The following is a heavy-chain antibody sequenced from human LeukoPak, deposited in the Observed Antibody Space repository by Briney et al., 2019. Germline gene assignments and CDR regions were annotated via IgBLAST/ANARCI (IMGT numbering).Heavy chain of an antibody. D-gene: IGHD3-3*01. CDR1: GLTFSSHA. J-gene: IGHJ4*02. Sequence: GGSLRLSCVASGLTFSSHAMTWVRQTPGKGLEWVSGITGSGGSTYHAESVKGRFIISRDNSKNTLYLQMNNLRAEDTAVYYCASRPASETYYAVFDYWGQGTLVTVSS. CDR2: ITGSGGST. CDR3: ASRPASETYYAVFDY. V-gene: IGHV3-23*01.